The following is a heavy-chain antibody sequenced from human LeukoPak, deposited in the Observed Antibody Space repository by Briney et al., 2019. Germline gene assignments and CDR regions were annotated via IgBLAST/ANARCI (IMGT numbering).Heavy chain of an antibody. D-gene: IGHD3-16*01. CDR2: ISAYSGDT. CDR3: ARDDKYRRGSYYQAFDC. CDR1: GYTFTNYG. J-gene: IGHJ4*02. V-gene: IGHV1-18*01. Sequence: ASVTLSCKASGYTFTNYGVSWVRHAPGQGLEWMGWISAYSGDTKSSRDFQGRLTMTADTSTSTAYMELSNLRSDDTAVYSCARDDKYRRGSYYQAFDCWGQGTLVTVSS.